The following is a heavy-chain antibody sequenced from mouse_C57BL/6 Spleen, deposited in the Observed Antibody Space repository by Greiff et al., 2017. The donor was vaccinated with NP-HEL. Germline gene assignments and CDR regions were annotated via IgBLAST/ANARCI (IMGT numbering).Heavy chain of an antibody. V-gene: IGHV3-6*01. D-gene: IGHD2-2*01. CDR2: ISYDGSN. CDR3: ARFMVTTGYFDY. J-gene: IGHJ2*01. Sequence: DVKLQESGPGLVKPSQSLSLTCSVTGYSITSGYYWNWIRQFPGNKLEWMGYISYDGSNNYNPSLKNRISITRDTSKNQFFLKLNSVTTEDTATYYCARFMVTTGYFDYWGQGTTLTVSS. CDR1: GYSITSGYY.